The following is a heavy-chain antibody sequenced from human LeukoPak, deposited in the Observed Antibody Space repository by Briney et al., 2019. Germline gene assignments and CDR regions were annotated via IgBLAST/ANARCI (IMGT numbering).Heavy chain of an antibody. CDR1: GFTFKSYA. Sequence: GGSLRLSCSASGFTFKSYAMHWVRKAPGKGLEYVSSINTNGANTYYADSVKGRFTISRDNSRNTVYVQMNSLTPEDTAVYYCVKGLDYSSSQMDSWGRGTLVTVPS. CDR3: VKGLDYSSSQMDS. D-gene: IGHD6-6*01. CDR2: INTNGANT. V-gene: IGHV3-64*05. J-gene: IGHJ4*02.